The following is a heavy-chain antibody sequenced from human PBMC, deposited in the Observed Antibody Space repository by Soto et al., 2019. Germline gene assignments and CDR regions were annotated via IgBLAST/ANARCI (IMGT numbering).Heavy chain of an antibody. CDR1: GGSFSGYY. CDR3: ASGVSIQLCAH. Sequence: QVQLQQWGAGLLKPSETLSLTCAVYGGSFSGYYWSWIRQPPGKGLEWIGEINHSGSTNYNPSLKSRVTISVDTSKNQFSLKLSSVTAADTAVYYCASGVSIQLCAHWGLGTLVTVSS. CDR2: INHSGST. J-gene: IGHJ4*02. V-gene: IGHV4-34*01. D-gene: IGHD5-18*01.